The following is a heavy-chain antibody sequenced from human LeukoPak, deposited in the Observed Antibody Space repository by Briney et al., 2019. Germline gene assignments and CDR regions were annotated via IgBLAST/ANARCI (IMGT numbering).Heavy chain of an antibody. CDR3: ARDWNRYAY. Sequence: SETLSLTCAVYGVSFSDYYWSWIRQPPGKGLEWIGEINHSRSTNYNPSLKSRVTISVDTSKNQFSLYLDSVTAADTAVYYCARDWNRYAYWGQGTLVTVSS. CDR2: INHSRST. D-gene: IGHD1-1*01. J-gene: IGHJ4*02. CDR1: GVSFSDYY. V-gene: IGHV4-34*01.